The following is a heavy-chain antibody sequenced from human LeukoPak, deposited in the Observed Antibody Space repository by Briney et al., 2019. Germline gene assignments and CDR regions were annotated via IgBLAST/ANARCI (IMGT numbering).Heavy chain of an antibody. CDR1: GLTVSTDY. Sequence: GGSLRLSCAASGLTVSTDYMSWVRQAPGKGLEWVSIIYTGDATHYTDSVKGRFTISRDDSKNTLFLQMNSLRSEDTAVYYCVRVEMATKIFEFWGQGTLVTVSS. CDR3: VRVEMATKIFEF. CDR2: IYTGDAT. V-gene: IGHV3-53*05. D-gene: IGHD5-24*01. J-gene: IGHJ4*01.